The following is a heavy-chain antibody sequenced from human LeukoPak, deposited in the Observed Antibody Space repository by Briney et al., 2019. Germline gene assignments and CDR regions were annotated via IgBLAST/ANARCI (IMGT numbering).Heavy chain of an antibody. Sequence: GGSLRLSCAASGFTVSSNYMSWVRQAPGKGLEWVSVIYSGGSTYYADSVKGRFTISRDNSKNTLYLQMNSLRAEDTAVYYCAREVVVVVAATYYYYGMDVWGHGTTVTVSS. V-gene: IGHV3-53*01. D-gene: IGHD2-15*01. CDR3: AREVVVVVAATYYYYGMDV. J-gene: IGHJ6*02. CDR2: IYSGGST. CDR1: GFTVSSNY.